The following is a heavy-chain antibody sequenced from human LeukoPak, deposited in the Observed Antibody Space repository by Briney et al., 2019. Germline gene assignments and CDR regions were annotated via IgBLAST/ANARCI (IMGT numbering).Heavy chain of an antibody. CDR3: ARLYCGSDCSIDY. CDR2: INYSGNT. J-gene: IGHJ4*02. CDR1: GGSISSSNYF. Sequence: SETLSLTCTVSGGSISSSNYFWGWIRQPPGKGLEWIGSINYSGNTYFRPSLKSRVTISVDTSKNQFSLKLRSVTAADTAVFYCARLYCGSDCSIDYWGQGTLVTVSS. V-gene: IGHV4-39*07. D-gene: IGHD2-21*02.